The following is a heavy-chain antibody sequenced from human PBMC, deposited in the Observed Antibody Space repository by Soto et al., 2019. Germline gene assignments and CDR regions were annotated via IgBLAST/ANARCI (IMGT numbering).Heavy chain of an antibody. CDR2: IIPIFGTA. Sequence: QVQLVQSGAEVKKPGSSVKVSCKASGGTFSSYAISWVRQAPGQGLEWMGGIIPIFGTANYAQKFQGRVTITADEYTRPADMELSSLRSEETAVYYCARDQAVAGTHYFCYWGQGTLVTVSS. V-gene: IGHV1-69*12. CDR3: ARDQAVAGTHYFCY. J-gene: IGHJ4*02. D-gene: IGHD6-19*01. CDR1: GGTFSSYA.